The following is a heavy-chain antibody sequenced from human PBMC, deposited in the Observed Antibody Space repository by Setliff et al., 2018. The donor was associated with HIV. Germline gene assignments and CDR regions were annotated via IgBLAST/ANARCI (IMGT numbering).Heavy chain of an antibody. CDR2: IYYSGST. J-gene: IGHJ4*01. D-gene: IGHD3-10*01. CDR3: ARQARNPTYYYGSGSYAPFEY. V-gene: IGHV4-39*01. Sequence: SETLSLTCTVSGGSINSGDYYWGWIRQPPGKGLDWIGTIYYSGSTYYNPSLKSRITISVDTSKNHFSLKLSSVTAADTAVYYCARQARNPTYYYGSGSYAPFEYWGHGTLVTVSS. CDR1: GGSINSGDYY.